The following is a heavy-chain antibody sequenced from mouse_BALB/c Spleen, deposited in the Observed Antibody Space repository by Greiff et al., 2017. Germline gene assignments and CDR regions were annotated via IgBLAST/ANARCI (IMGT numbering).Heavy chain of an antibody. D-gene: IGHD1-1*01. CDR2: ISSGGST. CDR3: ARSGGSRSWFAY. CDR1: GFTFSSYA. Sequence: EVQRVESGGGLVKPGGSLKLSCAASGFTFSSYAMSWVRQTPEKRLEWVASISSGGSTYYPDSVKGRFTISRDNARNILYLQMSSLRSEDTAMYYCARSGGSRSWFAYWGQGTLVTVSA. V-gene: IGHV5-6-5*01. J-gene: IGHJ3*01.